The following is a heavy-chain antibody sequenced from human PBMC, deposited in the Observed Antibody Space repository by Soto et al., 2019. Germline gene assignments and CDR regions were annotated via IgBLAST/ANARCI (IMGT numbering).Heavy chain of an antibody. J-gene: IGHJ3*02. CDR3: EISEEYRSSTRCYVLFAFDI. CDR2: ISSSSSYI. V-gene: IGHV3-21*01. Sequence: GGSLRLSCAASGFTFSSYSMNWVRQAPGKGLEWVSSISSSSSYIYYADSVKGRFTISRDNAKNSLYLQMNSLRAEDTAVYYCEISEEYRSSTRCYVLFAFDIWGQGTMVTVSS. D-gene: IGHD2-2*01. CDR1: GFTFSSYS.